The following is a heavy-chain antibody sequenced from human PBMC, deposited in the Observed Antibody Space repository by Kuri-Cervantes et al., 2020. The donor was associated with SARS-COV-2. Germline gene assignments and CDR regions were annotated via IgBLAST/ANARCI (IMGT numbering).Heavy chain of an antibody. CDR1: GGSFSGYY. J-gene: IGHJ4*02. V-gene: IGHV4-34*01. CDR2: INHSGST. Sequence: SETLSLTCAVYGGSFSGYYWSWIRQPPGKGLEWIGEINHSGSTNYNPSLKSRVTISVDTSKNQFSLKLSSVTAADTAIYYCTRGGRRRPYYFNYWGQGTLVTVSS. CDR3: TRGGRRRPYYFNY. D-gene: IGHD1-26*01.